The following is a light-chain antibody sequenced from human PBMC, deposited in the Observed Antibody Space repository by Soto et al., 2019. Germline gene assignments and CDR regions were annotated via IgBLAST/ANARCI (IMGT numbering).Light chain of an antibody. J-gene: IGKJ1*01. CDR2: DAS. V-gene: IGKV1-39*01. CDR1: QGISSY. Sequence: DIQMTQSPSSLSASVGDRVTMTCRASQGISSYLNWYQLKPGKAPQLLIYDASNLQSGVPSRFSGSGSGTDFTLTISSLQPEDFASYYCQQGHTLPWMFGQGTKVEIK. CDR3: QQGHTLPWM.